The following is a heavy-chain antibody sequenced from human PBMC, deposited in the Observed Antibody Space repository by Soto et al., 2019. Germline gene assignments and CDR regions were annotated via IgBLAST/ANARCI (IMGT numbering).Heavy chain of an antibody. V-gene: IGHV3-74*01. D-gene: IGHD3-10*01. Sequence: PGGSLRLSCVASGFTFNNYWMHWVRQVPGKGLVWVSRIKTDGSSPNYADSVEGRFTISSDNAKNTLYLQMNSLRAEDTAVYYCARARIAGSGSCDNWGQGTLVTVSS. CDR2: IKTDGSSP. CDR3: ARARIAGSGSCDN. CDR1: GFTFNNYW. J-gene: IGHJ4*02.